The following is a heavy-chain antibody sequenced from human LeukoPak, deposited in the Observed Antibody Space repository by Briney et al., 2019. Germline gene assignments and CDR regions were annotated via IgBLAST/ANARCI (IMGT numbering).Heavy chain of an antibody. J-gene: IGHJ5*02. D-gene: IGHD3-3*01. CDR2: ISSSSSYI. V-gene: IGHV3-21*01. CDR3: ARDATAIFGVVITNWFDP. CDR1: GFTFSSYS. Sequence: GGSLRLSCAASGFTFSSYSMNWVRQAPGKGLEWVSSISSSSSYIYYADSVKGRFTISRDNAKNSLYLQMNSLRAEDTAVYYCARDATAIFGVVITNWFDPWGQGTLVTVSS.